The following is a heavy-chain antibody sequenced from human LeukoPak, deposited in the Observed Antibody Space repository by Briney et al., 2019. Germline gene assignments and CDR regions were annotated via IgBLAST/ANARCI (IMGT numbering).Heavy chain of an antibody. V-gene: IGHV4-39*01. J-gene: IGHJ4*02. CDR1: GGSISSSSYY. D-gene: IGHD3-10*01. CDR2: IYYSGST. CDR3: ARWVSMVRGVFPSAYY. Sequence: SETLSLTCTVSGGSISSSSYYWGWIRQPPGKGLEWIGSIYYSGSTYYNPSLKSRVTISVDTSKNQFSLKLSSVTAADTAVYYGARWVSMVRGVFPSAYYWGQGTLVTVSS.